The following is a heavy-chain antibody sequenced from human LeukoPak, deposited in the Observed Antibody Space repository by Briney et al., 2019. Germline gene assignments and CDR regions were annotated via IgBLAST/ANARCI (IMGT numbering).Heavy chain of an antibody. Sequence: GGSLRLSCAASGLTFSSYAMSWVRQAPGKGLEWVSAISGSGGSTYYADSVKGRFTISRDNSKNTLYLQMNSLRAEDTAVYYCAKDPYYYDSSGRPFDYWGQGTLVTVSS. J-gene: IGHJ4*02. V-gene: IGHV3-23*01. CDR1: GLTFSSYA. CDR2: ISGSGGST. D-gene: IGHD3-22*01. CDR3: AKDPYYYDSSGRPFDY.